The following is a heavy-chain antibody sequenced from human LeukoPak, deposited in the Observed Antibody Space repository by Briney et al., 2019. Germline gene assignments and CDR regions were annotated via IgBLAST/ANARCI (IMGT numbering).Heavy chain of an antibody. V-gene: IGHV3-7*01. CDR1: GFIIISYR. CDR2: IKQDGSEK. J-gene: IGHJ6*03. Sequence: GGSLRLSCAASGFIIISYRMSWVRQAPGKGLEWVANIKQDGSEKYYVDSVKGRFTISRDNAKNSLYLQMNSLTAEDTALYYCAKTSLSDASGHYYYMDVWGKGTTVTVSS. D-gene: IGHD3-3*01. CDR3: AKTSLSDASGHYYYMDV.